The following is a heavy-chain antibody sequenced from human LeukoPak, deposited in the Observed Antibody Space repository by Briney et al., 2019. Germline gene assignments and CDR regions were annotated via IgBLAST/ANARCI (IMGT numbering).Heavy chain of an antibody. CDR3: ARGPPAYYYDSSGYAY. V-gene: IGHV4-59*12. CDR2: IYYTGST. Sequence: SETLSLTCTVSGGSISDYYWTWIRQPPGKGLEWIGNIYYTGSTNYNPSLRSRVTISVDTSKNQFSLKLSSVTAADTAVYYCARGPPAYYYDSSGYAYWGQGTLVTVSS. D-gene: IGHD3-22*01. CDR1: GGSISDYY. J-gene: IGHJ4*02.